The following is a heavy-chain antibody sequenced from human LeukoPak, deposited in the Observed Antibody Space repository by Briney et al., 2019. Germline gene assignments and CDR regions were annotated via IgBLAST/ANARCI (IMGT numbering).Heavy chain of an antibody. CDR3: ARWGGGFDY. CDR2: IKPDGSVQ. V-gene: IGHV3-7*04. Sequence: GGSLRLSCAASGFTFSNYWMSWVRQAPGKGLEWVANIKPDGSVQTYVDPVKGRFTISRDNAKNSLYLQMNSLRTEDTAVDYCARWGGGFDYWGQGTLVTVSS. D-gene: IGHD3-10*01. J-gene: IGHJ4*02. CDR1: GFTFSNYW.